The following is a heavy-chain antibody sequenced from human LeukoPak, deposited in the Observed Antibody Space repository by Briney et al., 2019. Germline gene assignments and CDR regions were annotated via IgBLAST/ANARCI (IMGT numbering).Heavy chain of an antibody. CDR3: AKSVVAATPTTRSVYYYGMDV. J-gene: IGHJ6*02. CDR1: GFTFSSYA. Sequence: GGSLRLSCAASGFTFSSYAMSWVRQAPGKGLEWVSAISGSGGSTYYADSVKGRFTISRDNSKNALYLQMNSLRAEDMAVYYCAKSVVAATPTTRSVYYYGMDVWGQGTTVTVSS. V-gene: IGHV3-23*01. D-gene: IGHD2-15*01. CDR2: ISGSGGST.